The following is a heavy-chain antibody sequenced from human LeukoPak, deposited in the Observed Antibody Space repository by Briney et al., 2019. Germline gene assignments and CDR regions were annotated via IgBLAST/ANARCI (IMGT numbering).Heavy chain of an antibody. J-gene: IGHJ3*02. CDR2: ISSNGGST. V-gene: IGHV3-64*01. CDR3: ARGGYLDAFDI. D-gene: IGHD3-16*02. Sequence: GSLRLSCAASGFTFSSYAMYWVRQAPGKGLEYVSAISSNGGSTYYANSVKGRFTISRDNSKNTLYLQMGSLRAEDMAVYYCARGGYLDAFDIWGQGTMVTVSS. CDR1: GFTFSSYA.